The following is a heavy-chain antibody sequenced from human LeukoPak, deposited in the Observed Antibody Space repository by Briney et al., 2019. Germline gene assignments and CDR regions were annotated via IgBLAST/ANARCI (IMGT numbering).Heavy chain of an antibody. J-gene: IGHJ4*02. CDR2: IYYSGNT. D-gene: IGHD3/OR15-3a*01. Sequence: SETLSLTCTVSGVSISSSNSYWGWIRQPPGKGLEWIGSIYYSGNTYYNASLKSQVSISIDTSKNQFSLRLTSVTAADTAVYYCARQTGSGLFILPGGQGTLITVSS. V-gene: IGHV4-39*01. CDR3: ARQTGSGLFILP. CDR1: GVSISSSNSY.